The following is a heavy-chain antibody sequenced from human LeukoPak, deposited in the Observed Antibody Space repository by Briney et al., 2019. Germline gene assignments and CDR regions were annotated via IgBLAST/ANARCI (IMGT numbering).Heavy chain of an antibody. J-gene: IGHJ6*03. CDR1: GYTFTGYY. D-gene: IGHD6-19*01. V-gene: IGHV1-2*02. CDR2: INHNSGGT. CDR3: ARATYSSDWGYYYYYMDV. Sequence: GASVKVSCKASGYTFTGYYMHWVRQAPGQGLEWMGWINHNSGGTNYAQKFQGRVTMTRDTSISTAYMELSRLRSDDTAVYYCARATYSSDWGYYYYYMDVWGKGATVTVSS.